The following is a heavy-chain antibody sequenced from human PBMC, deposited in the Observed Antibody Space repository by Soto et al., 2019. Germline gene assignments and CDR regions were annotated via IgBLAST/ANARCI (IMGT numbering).Heavy chain of an antibody. V-gene: IGHV1-18*01. D-gene: IGHD2-15*01. J-gene: IGHJ4*02. Sequence: ASVKVSCKASGYTFTSYGISWVRQAPGQGLEWMGWISAYNGNTNYAQKLQGRVTMTTDTSTSTAYMELRSLRSDDTAVYYCVRAPLDIVLVVAATPYYFDDWGQGTLVTVSS. CDR3: VRAPLDIVLVVAATPYYFDD. CDR1: GYTFTSYG. CDR2: ISAYNGNT.